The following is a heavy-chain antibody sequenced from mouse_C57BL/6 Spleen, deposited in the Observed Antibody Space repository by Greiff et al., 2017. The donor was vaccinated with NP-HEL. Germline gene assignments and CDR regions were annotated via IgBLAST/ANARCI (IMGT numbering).Heavy chain of an antibody. V-gene: IGHV8-12*01. CDR1: GFSLSTSGMG. J-gene: IGHJ2*01. Sequence: QVTLKESGPGILQSSQTLSLTCSFSGFSLSTSGMGLIWIRPPSGKGLEWLAHLYWDDDKRYNPSLKSRLTSSKDNSRNQVFLKITSVDTADTATYYCGRRNFDYYGSSYDYWGQGTTLTVSS. CDR2: LYWDDDK. CDR3: GRRNFDYYGSSYDY. D-gene: IGHD1-1*01.